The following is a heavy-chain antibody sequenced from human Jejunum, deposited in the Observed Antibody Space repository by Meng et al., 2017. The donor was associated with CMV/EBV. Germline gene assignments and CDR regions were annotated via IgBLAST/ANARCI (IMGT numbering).Heavy chain of an antibody. D-gene: IGHD3-10*01. CDR3: ARGPSIGVRGVFYFDY. V-gene: IGHV1-2*02. J-gene: IGHJ4*02. CDR1: GYTFIAYY. CDR2: INPNTGGT. Sequence: GQLVQSGAGVKKPGASVKVSCKASGYTFIAYYMHWVRQAPGQGLEWMGWINPNTGGTNFAQKFQGRVTMARDTSITTAYMELSGLRSDDTAVYYCARGPSIGVRGVFYFDYWGQGTLVTVSS.